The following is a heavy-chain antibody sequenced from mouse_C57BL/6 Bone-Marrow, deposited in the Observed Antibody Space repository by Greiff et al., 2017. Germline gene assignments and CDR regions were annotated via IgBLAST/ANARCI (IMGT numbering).Heavy chain of an antibody. Sequence: EVQGVESGGGLVQPGGSMKLSCVASGFTFSNYWMNWVRQSPETGLEWVAQIRLKSDNYATHYAESVKGRFTISRDDSKSSVYLQMNNLRAEDTGIYYCTGRRAMDYWGQGTSVTVSS. CDR2: IRLKSDNYAT. V-gene: IGHV6-3*01. CDR1: GFTFSNYW. J-gene: IGHJ4*01. CDR3: TGRRAMDY.